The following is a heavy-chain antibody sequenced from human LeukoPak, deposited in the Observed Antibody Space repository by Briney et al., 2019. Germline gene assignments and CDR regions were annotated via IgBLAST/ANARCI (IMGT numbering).Heavy chain of an antibody. J-gene: IGHJ1*01. V-gene: IGHV1-46*01. CDR2: INPSGGST. D-gene: IGHD1-1*01. CDR3: ARGTTDATYDEYFQH. Sequence: ASVKVSCKASGYTFTSYYMHWVRQAPGQGLEWMGIINPSGGSTSYAQKFQGRVTMTRDMSTSTVYMELSSLRSEDTAVYYCARGTTDATYDEYFQHWGQGTLVTVSS. CDR1: GYTFTSYY.